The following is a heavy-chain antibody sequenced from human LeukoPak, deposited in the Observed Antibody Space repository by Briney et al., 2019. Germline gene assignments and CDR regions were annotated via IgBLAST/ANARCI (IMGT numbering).Heavy chain of an antibody. Sequence: SETLSLTCAVYGGSFSGYYWSWIRQPPGKGLEWIGEINHSGSTNYNPSLKSRVTISVDTSKNQFSLKLSTVTAADTAVYYCARVFRRARHDASDIWGQGTMVTVSS. CDR1: GGSFSGYY. CDR2: INHSGST. D-gene: IGHD4/OR15-4a*01. V-gene: IGHV4-34*01. J-gene: IGHJ3*02. CDR3: ARVFRRARHDASDI.